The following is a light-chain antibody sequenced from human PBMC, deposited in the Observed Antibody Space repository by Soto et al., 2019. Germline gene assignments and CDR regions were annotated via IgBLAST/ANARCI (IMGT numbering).Light chain of an antibody. Sequence: EIVMTQSPLSLPVTPGEPASISCRSSQSLLHSNGYNYLDWYLQKPGHSPQLLIYLGSDRAAGVPDRFSGSGSGTDFILKISRVEAEDVGVYYCLQALQTPLTFGGGTRVEIK. J-gene: IGKJ4*01. CDR3: LQALQTPLT. CDR2: LGS. V-gene: IGKV2-28*01. CDR1: QSLLHSNGYNY.